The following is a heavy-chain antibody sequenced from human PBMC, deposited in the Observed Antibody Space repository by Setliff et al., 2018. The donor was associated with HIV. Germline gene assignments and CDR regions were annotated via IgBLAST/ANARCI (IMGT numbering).Heavy chain of an antibody. D-gene: IGHD5-12*01. CDR2: TSHSGST. J-gene: IGHJ5*02. V-gene: IGHV4-38-2*02. Sequence: PSETLSLTCTVSGFSISSGYYWGWIRQPPGKGLEWIASTSHSGSTGYNPSLRSRVTISLDTSKNQVSLNIRSVTATDTGVYYCVTTDYSGYDSVWFDPWGQGTLVTVSS. CDR3: VTTDYSGYDSVWFDP. CDR1: GFSISSGYY.